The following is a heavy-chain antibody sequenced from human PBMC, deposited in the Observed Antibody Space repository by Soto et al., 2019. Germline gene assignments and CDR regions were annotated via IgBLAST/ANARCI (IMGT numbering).Heavy chain of an antibody. CDR1: GYTFTGYY. D-gene: IGHD3-10*01. CDR2: INPNSGGT. CDR3: ARGGSLWFGELSAYYYDMDV. Sequence: ASVKVSCKASGYTFTGYYMHWVRQAPGQGLEWMGWINPNSGGTNYAQKFQGWVTMTRDTSISTAYMELSRLRSDDTAVYYCARGGSLWFGELSAYYYDMDVWGQGTTVTVSS. V-gene: IGHV1-2*04. J-gene: IGHJ6*02.